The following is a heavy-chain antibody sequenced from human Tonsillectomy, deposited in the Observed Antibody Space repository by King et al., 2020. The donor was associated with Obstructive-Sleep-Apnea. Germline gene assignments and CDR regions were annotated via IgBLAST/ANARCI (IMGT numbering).Heavy chain of an antibody. CDR1: GYTFTGYY. V-gene: IGHV1-2*02. J-gene: IGHJ4*02. Sequence: QLVQSGAEVKKPGASVKVSCKASGYTFTGYYLHWVRQAPGQGLEWMGWINPSSGGTNYAQKFQGRVTMTRDTSISTTYMELSRLKSDDTAVYYCARGMGCADFDSWGQGTLVTVSS. CDR2: INPSSGGT. CDR3: ARGMGCADFDS. D-gene: IGHD2-8*01.